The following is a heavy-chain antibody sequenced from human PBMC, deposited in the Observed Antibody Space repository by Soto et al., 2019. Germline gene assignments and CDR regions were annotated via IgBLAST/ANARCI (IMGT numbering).Heavy chain of an antibody. J-gene: IGHJ4*02. CDR3: ARGKNIVVVVAATPADY. Sequence: PGGSLRLSCAASGFTFSSYAMHWVRQAPGKGLEWVAVISYDGSNKYYADSVKGRFTISRDNSKNTLYLQMNSLRAEDTAVYYCARGKNIVVVVAATPADYWGQGTLVT. CDR2: ISYDGSNK. CDR1: GFTFSSYA. D-gene: IGHD2-15*01. V-gene: IGHV3-30-3*01.